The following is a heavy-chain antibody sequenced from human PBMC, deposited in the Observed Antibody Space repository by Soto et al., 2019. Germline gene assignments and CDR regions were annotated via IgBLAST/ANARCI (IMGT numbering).Heavy chain of an antibody. V-gene: IGHV1-18*01. J-gene: IGHJ6*02. D-gene: IGHD1-26*01. CDR3: ATNELPPYYYSGMDV. Sequence: QGQLVQSGAEVKKPGASVKVSCKASGYTFTRYGISWVRQAPGQGLEWMGWISAYNGDTKYAPKSQGRVTMTVDPPTTPSYMELNPLTSFDRAVYYCATNELPPYYYSGMDVWPQVPTPTLSS. CDR2: ISAYNGDT. CDR1: GYTFTRYG.